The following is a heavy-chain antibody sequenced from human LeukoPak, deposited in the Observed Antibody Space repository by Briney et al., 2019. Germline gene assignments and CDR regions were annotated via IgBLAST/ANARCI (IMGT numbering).Heavy chain of an antibody. V-gene: IGHV3-7*01. CDR1: GFTFSSYS. CDR2: IKQDGSEK. J-gene: IGHJ4*02. D-gene: IGHD1/OR15-1a*01. CDR3: ARVEHDLSFDY. Sequence: GGSLGLSCAASGFTFSSYSMNWVRQAPGKGLEWVANIKQDGSEKYYVDSVKGRFTISRDNAKNSLYLQMNSLRAEDTAVYYCARVEHDLSFDYWGQGTLVTVSS.